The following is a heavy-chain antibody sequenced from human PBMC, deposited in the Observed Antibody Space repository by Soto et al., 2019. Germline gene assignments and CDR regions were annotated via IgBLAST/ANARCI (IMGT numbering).Heavy chain of an antibody. CDR3: ARGITVTTQMYYFDY. CDR2: IYYSGST. Sequence: PSETLSLTCSVSGGSISSSSYSWGWIRQPPGKGLEWIGTIYYSGSTHYNPSLESRVAISADTSNNQFSLKLSSVTAADTAVYYCARGITVTTQMYYFDYWGQGTLVTSPQ. J-gene: IGHJ4*02. D-gene: IGHD4-17*01. V-gene: IGHV4-39*07. CDR1: GGSISSSSYS.